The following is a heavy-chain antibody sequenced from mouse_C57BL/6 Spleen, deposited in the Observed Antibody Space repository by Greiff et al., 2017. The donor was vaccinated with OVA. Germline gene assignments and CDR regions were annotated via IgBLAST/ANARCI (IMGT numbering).Heavy chain of an antibody. D-gene: IGHD1-1*01. Sequence: EVKLVESGAELVRPGASVKLSCTASGFNIKDDYMHWVKQRPEQGLEWIGWIDPENGDTEYASKFQGKATITADTSSNTAYLQLSSLTSEDTAVYYCRGSYGYFDVWGTGTTVTVSS. CDR1: GFNIKDDY. J-gene: IGHJ1*03. CDR2: IDPENGDT. V-gene: IGHV14-4*01. CDR3: RGSYGYFDV.